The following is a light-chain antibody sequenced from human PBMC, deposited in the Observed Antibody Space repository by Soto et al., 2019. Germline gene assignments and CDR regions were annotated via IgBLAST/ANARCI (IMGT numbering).Light chain of an antibody. CDR1: QSISSW. V-gene: IGKV1-5*01. CDR3: QQYNSYSWT. Sequence: DIQMTQSPSTLSASVGDRVTITCRASQSISSWLAWYEQKPGKAPKLLIYDASSLESGGPSRFSGSGSGTEFTLTISSLQPDDFATYYCQQYNSYSWTFGQGTKVELK. CDR2: DAS. J-gene: IGKJ1*01.